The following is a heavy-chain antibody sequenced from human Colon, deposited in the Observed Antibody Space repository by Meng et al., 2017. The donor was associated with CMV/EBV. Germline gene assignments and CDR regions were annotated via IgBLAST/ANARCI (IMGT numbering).Heavy chain of an antibody. J-gene: IGHJ6*02. CDR1: GFTFTTYW. D-gene: IGHD3-10*01. CDR3: ARRDGAGDYGMDV. CDR2: IYPNDNDV. V-gene: IGHV5-51*01. Sequence: GGSLRLSCRGSGFTFTTYWIAWVRQVPGQGLEWMGIIYPNDNDVRYSPSFQGQVTISADKSISTAYLQWSSLKASDTAIYYCARRDGAGDYGMDVWGLGTTVTVSS.